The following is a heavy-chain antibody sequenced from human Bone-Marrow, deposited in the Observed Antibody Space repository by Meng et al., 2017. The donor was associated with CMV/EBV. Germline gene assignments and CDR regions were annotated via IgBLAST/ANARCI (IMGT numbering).Heavy chain of an antibody. Sequence: SVKVSCKGSGYSFTSYWIGWVRQAPGQGLEWMGGIIPILGIANYAQKFQGRVTITTDESTSTAYMELSSLRSEDTAVYYCARDSALTRVGMDVWGQGTTVTVSS. CDR3: ARDSALTRVGMDV. CDR2: IIPILGIA. D-gene: IGHD4-17*01. J-gene: IGHJ6*02. V-gene: IGHV1-69*10. CDR1: GYSFTSYW.